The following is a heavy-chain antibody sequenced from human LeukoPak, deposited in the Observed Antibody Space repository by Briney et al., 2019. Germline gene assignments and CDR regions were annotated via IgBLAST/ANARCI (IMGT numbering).Heavy chain of an antibody. CDR2: TSGTGYNT. Sequence: ASVKVSCKASGYTFSAYGITWVRQAPGQGLEWMAWTSGTGYNTDYTQRFQGRVSVTRDTSASTAYMELSSLRSEDTAVYYCARAQGKYYYDSSGYYFSYWGQGTLVTVSS. D-gene: IGHD3-22*01. CDR3: ARAQGKYYYDSSGYYFSY. CDR1: GYTFSAYG. V-gene: IGHV1-18*01. J-gene: IGHJ4*02.